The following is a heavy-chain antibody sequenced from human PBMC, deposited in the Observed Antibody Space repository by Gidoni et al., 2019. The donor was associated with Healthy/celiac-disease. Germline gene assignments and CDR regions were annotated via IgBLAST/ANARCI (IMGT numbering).Heavy chain of an antibody. V-gene: IGHV4-34*01. CDR2: INHSGST. CDR1: GGSFSGYY. J-gene: IGHJ6*02. CDR3: ARVYCSSTSCYEGAALVDV. Sequence: QVQLQQWGAGLLKPSETLSLTCAVYGGSFSGYYWSWIRQPPGKGLEWIGEINHSGSTNYNPSLKSRVTISVDTSKNQFSLKLSSVTAADTAVYYCARVYCSSTSCYEGAALVDVWGQGTTVTVSS. D-gene: IGHD2-2*01.